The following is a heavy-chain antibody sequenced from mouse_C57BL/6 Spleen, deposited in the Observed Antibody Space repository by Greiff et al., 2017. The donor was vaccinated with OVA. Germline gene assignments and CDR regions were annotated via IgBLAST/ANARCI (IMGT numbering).Heavy chain of an antibody. CDR2: INPSTGGT. CDR3: ASQYYYGSSWYFDV. D-gene: IGHD1-1*01. CDR1: GYSFTGYY. Sequence: VQLKESGPELVKPGASVKISCKASGYSFTGYYMNWVKQSPETSLEWIGEINPSTGGTTYNQKFKAKATLTVDKSSSTAYMQLKSLTSEDSAVYYCASQYYYGSSWYFDVWGTGTTVTVSS. V-gene: IGHV1-42*01. J-gene: IGHJ1*03.